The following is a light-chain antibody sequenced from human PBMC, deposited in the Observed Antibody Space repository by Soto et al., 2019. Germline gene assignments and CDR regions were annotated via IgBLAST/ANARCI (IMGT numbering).Light chain of an antibody. Sequence: EIVMTQSPATLSVSPGERATLSCRASQSVSSNLAWYQQKPGQAPRLLIYGASTRATGIPARFSGSGSGTEFTLTISSLQSEDVAVYYCQQYHNWPRTFGQGTKVDIK. CDR1: QSVSSN. J-gene: IGKJ1*01. V-gene: IGKV3-15*01. CDR2: GAS. CDR3: QQYHNWPRT.